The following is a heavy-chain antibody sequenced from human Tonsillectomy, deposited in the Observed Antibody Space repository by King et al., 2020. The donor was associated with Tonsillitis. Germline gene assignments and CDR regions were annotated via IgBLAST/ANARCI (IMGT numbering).Heavy chain of an antibody. Sequence: VQLQESGPGLVKPSQTLSLTCSVSGESIRSGRHYWSWIRQPAGKGLEWIGRRYTNGETNYNPSLKSRVTISLDTSKNQFSLYLTSVTATDPAVYYCAAGQQPMGLDCWGQGTLVTVSS. D-gene: IGHD3-16*01. J-gene: IGHJ4*02. CDR1: GESIRSGRHY. CDR3: AAGQQPMGLDC. CDR2: RYTNGET. V-gene: IGHV4-61*02.